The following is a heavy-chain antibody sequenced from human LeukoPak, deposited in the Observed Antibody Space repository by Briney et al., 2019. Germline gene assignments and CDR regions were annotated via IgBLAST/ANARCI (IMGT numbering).Heavy chain of an antibody. Sequence: PGGSLRLSCAASGFTFSSYWMSWVRQAPGKGLEWVANIKQDGSEKYYVDSVKGRFTISRDNAKNSLYLQMNSLRAEDTAVYYCARADYCSSTISRCDAFDIWGQGTMVTVSS. CDR2: IKQDGSEK. CDR1: GFTFSSYW. CDR3: ARADYCSSTISRCDAFDI. J-gene: IGHJ3*02. V-gene: IGHV3-7*01. D-gene: IGHD2-2*01.